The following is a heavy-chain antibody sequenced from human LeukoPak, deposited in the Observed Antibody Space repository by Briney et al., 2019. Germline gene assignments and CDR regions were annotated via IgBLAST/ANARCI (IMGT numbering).Heavy chain of an antibody. D-gene: IGHD6-19*01. CDR3: ACLSVAHNNYFDY. Sequence: SETLSLTCTVSSGSISTYYWSWIRQPPGRDLEWLGDINYNGNTNYNPPLQSRVTLSVDTSKNQFSLRLTSVSATDTAVYYCACLSVAHNNYFDYWGQGILVTVSS. J-gene: IGHJ4*02. V-gene: IGHV4-59*08. CDR2: INYNGNT. CDR1: SGSISTYY.